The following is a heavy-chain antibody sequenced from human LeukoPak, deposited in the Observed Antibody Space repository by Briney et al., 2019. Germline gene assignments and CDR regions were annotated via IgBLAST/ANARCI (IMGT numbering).Heavy chain of an antibody. CDR2: ISWNSGSI. J-gene: IGHJ4*02. CDR3: AKGIKQYYDFWSGYYLDY. Sequence: GRSLRLSCAASGFTCDDYAMHLVRQAPGKGLEWVSGISWNSGSIGYADSVKGRFTISRDNAKNSLYLQMNSLRAEDTALYYCAKGIKQYYDFWSGYYLDYWGQGTLVTVSS. V-gene: IGHV3-9*01. D-gene: IGHD3-3*01. CDR1: GFTCDDYA.